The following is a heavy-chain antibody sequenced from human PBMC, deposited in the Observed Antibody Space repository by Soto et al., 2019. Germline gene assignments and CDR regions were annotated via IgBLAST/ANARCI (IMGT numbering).Heavy chain of an antibody. J-gene: IGHJ4*02. D-gene: IGHD2-2*01. Sequence: EVQLVQSGGDLVQPGGSLRLSCVASGFTFSTYWMTWVRQAPGMGLEWVAGIKEDASEKVYVDSVKGRFSISRDNAKNSLYLQLTSLRAEATAVYYCATAISSPFSTFDSWGQGSLVTVSS. CDR1: GFTFSTYW. CDR2: IKEDASEK. CDR3: ATAISSPFSTFDS. V-gene: IGHV3-7*01.